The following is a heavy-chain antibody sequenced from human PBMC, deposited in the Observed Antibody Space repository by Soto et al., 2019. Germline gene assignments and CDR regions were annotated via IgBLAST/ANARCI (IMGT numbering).Heavy chain of an antibody. Sequence: TSETLSLTCTVSCGSISSSSYYWGWIRQPPGKGLEWIGSIYYSGSTYYNPSLKSRVTISVDTSKNQFSLKLSSVTAADTAVYYCARHVEYTAAAGTPYYFDYWGQGTLVTVS. CDR1: CGSISSSSYY. V-gene: IGHV4-39*01. J-gene: IGHJ4*02. D-gene: IGHD6-13*01. CDR3: ARHVEYTAAAGTPYYFDY. CDR2: IYYSGST.